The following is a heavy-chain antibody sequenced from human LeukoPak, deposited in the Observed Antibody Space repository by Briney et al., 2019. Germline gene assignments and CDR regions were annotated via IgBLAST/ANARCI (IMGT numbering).Heavy chain of an antibody. V-gene: IGHV1-69*05. CDR1: GVTFISTA. CDR3: ARGMGYSYVLDY. Sequence: GASVKVSCMASGVTFISTAINWVRQAPGQGLEWMGRIIPMYGSPNHAQKFQGRVTITTDESMSTAYMELNSLTSEDTAVYFCARGMGYSYVLDYWGQGTLVTVSS. D-gene: IGHD5-18*01. CDR2: IIPMYGSP. J-gene: IGHJ4*02.